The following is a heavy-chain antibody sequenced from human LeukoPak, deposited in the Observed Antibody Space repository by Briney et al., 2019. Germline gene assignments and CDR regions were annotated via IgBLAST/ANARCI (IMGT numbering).Heavy chain of an antibody. Sequence: ASVKVSCRASGYTFSNYYMHWVRQAPGQGLEWMGLINPTGTGTNYAQKFRGRVTLTRDTSTTTVYMELSSLRSEDSAVYYCAREESGGYFDYWGQGTLVTVSS. D-gene: IGHD2-8*02. J-gene: IGHJ4*02. CDR3: AREESGGYFDY. CDR2: INPTGTGT. V-gene: IGHV1-46*01. CDR1: GYTFSNYY.